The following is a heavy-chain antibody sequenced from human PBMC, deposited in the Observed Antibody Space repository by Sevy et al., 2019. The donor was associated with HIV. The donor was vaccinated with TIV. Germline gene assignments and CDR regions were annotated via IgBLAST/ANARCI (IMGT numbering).Heavy chain of an antibody. CDR3: ARLCTGFIYYYYYGMDV. J-gene: IGHJ6*02. V-gene: IGHV3-7*01. CDR1: GFAFSSSW. Sequence: GGSLRLSCAASGFAFSSSWMTWVRQAPGKGLEWVANIKQDGSEKYYVDFLKGRFTISRDNAKNSLYLQMNSLRAEDTGVYYCARLCTGFIYYYYYGMDVWGQGTTVTVSS. D-gene: IGHD2-2*01. CDR2: IKQDGSEK.